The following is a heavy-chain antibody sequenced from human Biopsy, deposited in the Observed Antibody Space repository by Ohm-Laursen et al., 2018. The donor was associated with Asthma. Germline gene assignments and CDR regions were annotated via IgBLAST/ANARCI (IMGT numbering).Heavy chain of an antibody. Sequence: SLRLSCAASGFTFSDSYMSWIRQAPGKGLEWISYIGSTRLYTNSADSVKGRFSNSRDNAKNSLYLHMNSLRVEDTAVYYCARHLSPGYHHYAMDVWGQGTTVTVSS. CDR3: ARHLSPGYHHYAMDV. CDR2: IGSTRLYT. V-gene: IGHV3-11*06. D-gene: IGHD3-16*02. J-gene: IGHJ6*02. CDR1: GFTFSDSY.